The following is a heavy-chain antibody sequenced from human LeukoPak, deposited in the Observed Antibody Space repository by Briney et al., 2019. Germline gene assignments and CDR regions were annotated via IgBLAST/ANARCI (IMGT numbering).Heavy chain of an antibody. J-gene: IGHJ4*02. Sequence: GGSLRLSCAASGFTFSSYAMHWVRQAPGKGLEWVAVISYDGSNKYYADSVKGRFTISRDNSKNTLYLQMNSLRSEDTAVYFCAKRGAVIRAVLVVGFHKEAYYFDSWGQGALVTVSS. V-gene: IGHV3-30*04. D-gene: IGHD2-15*01. CDR3: AKRGAVIRAVLVVGFHKEAYYFDS. CDR1: GFTFSSYA. CDR2: ISYDGSNK.